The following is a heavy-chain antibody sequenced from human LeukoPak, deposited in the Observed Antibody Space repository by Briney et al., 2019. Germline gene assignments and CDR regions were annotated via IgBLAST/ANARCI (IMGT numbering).Heavy chain of an antibody. J-gene: IGHJ4*02. CDR3: ARSIGIAAAATGTFDY. D-gene: IGHD6-13*01. CDR1: GYTFTSYG. V-gene: IGHV1-18*01. CDR2: ISAYNGNT. Sequence: GASVKVSCKASGYTFTSYGISWVRQAPGQGLEWMGWISAYNGNTNYAQKLQGRVTMTTGTSTSTAYMELRSLRSDDTAVYYCARSIGIAAAATGTFDYWGQGTLVTVSS.